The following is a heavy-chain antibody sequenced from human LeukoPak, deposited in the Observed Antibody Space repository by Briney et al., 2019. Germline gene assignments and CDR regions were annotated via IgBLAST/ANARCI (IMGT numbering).Heavy chain of an antibody. V-gene: IGHV1-18*01. CDR1: GYTFTSYG. CDR2: ISAYNGNT. D-gene: IGHD3-10*01. CDR3: ARVHFGELLSPADY. Sequence: ALVKVSCKASGYTFTSYGISWVRQAPGQGLEWMGWISAYNGNTNYAQKLQGRVTMTTDTSASTAYMELRSLRSDDTAVYYCARVHFGELLSPADYWGQGTLVTVSS. J-gene: IGHJ4*02.